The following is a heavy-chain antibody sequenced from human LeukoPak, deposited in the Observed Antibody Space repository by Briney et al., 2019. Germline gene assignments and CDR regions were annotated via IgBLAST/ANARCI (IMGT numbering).Heavy chain of an antibody. V-gene: IGHV5-51*01. Sequence: GESLKISCKGSGYSFTSYWIGWVRQMPGKGLEWMGVIYPGDSDTRYSPSFQGQVTISADKSISTAYLQWSSLISDDAAVYYCAREGGGYKSGSFDYWGQGTLVTVSA. CDR3: AREGGGYKSGSFDY. CDR1: GYSFTSYW. D-gene: IGHD5-18*01. CDR2: IYPGDSDT. J-gene: IGHJ4*02.